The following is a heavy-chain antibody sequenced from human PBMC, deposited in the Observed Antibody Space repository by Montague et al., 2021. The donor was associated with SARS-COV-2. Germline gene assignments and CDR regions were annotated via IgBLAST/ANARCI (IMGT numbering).Heavy chain of an antibody. Sequence: SETLSLTCTVSGGSISSSSYYWGWIRQPPGKGLEWIGSIFYSGSTXYNPSLKSRVTISVDTPKNQFSLKLSSVTAADTAVYYCASMVRAQVYYFDYWGQGTLVTVSS. D-gene: IGHD3-10*01. CDR3: ASMVRAQVYYFDY. CDR2: IFYSGST. J-gene: IGHJ4*02. CDR1: GGSISSSSYY. V-gene: IGHV4-39*01.